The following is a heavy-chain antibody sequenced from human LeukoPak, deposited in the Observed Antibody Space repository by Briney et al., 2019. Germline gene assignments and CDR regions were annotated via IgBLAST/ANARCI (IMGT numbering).Heavy chain of an antibody. CDR2: ISSSGSTT. J-gene: IGHJ6*04. D-gene: IGHD3-10*02. Sequence: GGSLRLSCAASGFTFSSYERNWVRQAPGKGLEWVSYISSSGSTTYYADSVKGRFTISRDNAKNSLYLQMNSLRAEDTAVYYCAELGITMIGGVWGKGTTVTISS. CDR3: AELGITMIGGV. CDR1: GFTFSSYE. V-gene: IGHV3-48*03.